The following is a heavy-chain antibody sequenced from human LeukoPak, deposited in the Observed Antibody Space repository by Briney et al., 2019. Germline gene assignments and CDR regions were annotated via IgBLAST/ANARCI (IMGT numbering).Heavy chain of an antibody. CDR3: ARATHRSRLAAFDI. Sequence: SETLSLTCTVSGGSINSGGYYWSWIRQHPGKGLEWIGFIYYSRGTYYNPSLKSRATISVDTSKNQFSLKLSSVTAADTAVYYCARATHRSRLAAFDIWGQGAMVTVSS. CDR1: GGSINSGGYY. V-gene: IGHV4-31*03. J-gene: IGHJ3*02. CDR2: IYYSRGT.